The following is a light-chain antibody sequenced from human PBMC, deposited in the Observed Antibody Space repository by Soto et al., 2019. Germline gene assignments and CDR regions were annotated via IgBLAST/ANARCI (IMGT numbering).Light chain of an antibody. V-gene: IGKV3-15*01. CDR3: QQYNNWPRAT. CDR1: QSISSN. J-gene: IGKJ4*01. Sequence: EIVLTQSPATLSSFPGDRVTLSCRASQSISSNLAWYQQKLGQAPRLFIFRASSRATGVPARFSGSGSGTEFNMTISSLQSEDFAVYYCQQYNNWPRATFGGGTKVDI. CDR2: RAS.